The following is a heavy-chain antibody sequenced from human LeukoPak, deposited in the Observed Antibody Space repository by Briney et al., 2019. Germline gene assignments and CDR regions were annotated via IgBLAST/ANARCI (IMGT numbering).Heavy chain of an antibody. CDR1: GFTFSSYE. CDR3: ARVEGYCSGGSCYLYYGMDV. Sequence: GGSLRLSCAASGFTFSSYEMNWVRQAPGKGLEWVSYISSSGSTIYYADSVKGRFTISRDNAKNSLYLQMNSLRAEDTAVYYCARVEGYCSGGSCYLYYGMDVWGQGTTVTVSS. J-gene: IGHJ6*02. CDR2: ISSSGSTI. D-gene: IGHD2-15*01. V-gene: IGHV3-48*03.